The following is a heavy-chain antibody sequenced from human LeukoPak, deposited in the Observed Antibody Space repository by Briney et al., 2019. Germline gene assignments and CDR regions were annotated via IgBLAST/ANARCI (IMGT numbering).Heavy chain of an antibody. CDR1: GGSISSYY. D-gene: IGHD6-19*01. Sequence: PSETLSLTCTVSGGSISSYYWSWIRQPPGKGLEWIGEINHSGSTNYNPSLKSRVTISVDTSKNQFSLKLSSVTAADTAVYYCSCHDGWIAVAGYNDYWGQGTLVTVSS. J-gene: IGHJ4*02. V-gene: IGHV4-34*01. CDR3: SCHDGWIAVAGYNDY. CDR2: INHSGST.